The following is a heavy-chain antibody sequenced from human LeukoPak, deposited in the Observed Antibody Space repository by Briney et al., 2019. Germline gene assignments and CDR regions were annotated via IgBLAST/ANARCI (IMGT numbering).Heavy chain of an antibody. D-gene: IGHD1-14*01. V-gene: IGHV1-8*01. CDR1: GYTFTSYD. Sequence: ASVKVSCKASGYTFTSYDINWVRQATGQGLEWMGWMNPNSGNTGYAQKFQGRVTMTRNTSISTAYMELSSLRSEDTAVYYCATAEAPDNWFDPWGQGTLVTVSS. CDR2: MNPNSGNT. J-gene: IGHJ5*02. CDR3: ATAEAPDNWFDP.